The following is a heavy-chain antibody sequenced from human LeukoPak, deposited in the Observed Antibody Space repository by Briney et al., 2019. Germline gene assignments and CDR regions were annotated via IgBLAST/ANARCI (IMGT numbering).Heavy chain of an antibody. D-gene: IGHD3-22*01. V-gene: IGHV3-30*03. J-gene: IGHJ4*02. Sequence: GGSLRLSCAASGFTFSTYSMNWVRQAPGKGLEWVAVISYDGSNKYYADSVKGRFTISRDNSKNTLYLQMNSLRAEDTAVYYCARDLTGGYYDSSGYFFDYWGQGTLVTVSS. CDR3: ARDLTGGYYDSSGYFFDY. CDR2: ISYDGSNK. CDR1: GFTFSTYS.